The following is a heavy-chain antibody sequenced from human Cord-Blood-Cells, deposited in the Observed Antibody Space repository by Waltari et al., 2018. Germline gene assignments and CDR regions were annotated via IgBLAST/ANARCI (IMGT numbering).Heavy chain of an antibody. D-gene: IGHD6-13*01. CDR1: GFTFSSYW. V-gene: IGHV3-7*01. Sequence: EVQLVESGGCLVQPGGSLRLSCAASGFTFSSYWMSWVRQAPGKGLEWGANIKQDGSEKYYVDSVKGRFTISGDNAKNSLYLQMNSLRAEDTAVYYCAREGWYSISWFDYWGQGTPVTVSS. CDR2: IKQDGSEK. J-gene: IGHJ4*02. CDR3: AREGWYSISWFDY.